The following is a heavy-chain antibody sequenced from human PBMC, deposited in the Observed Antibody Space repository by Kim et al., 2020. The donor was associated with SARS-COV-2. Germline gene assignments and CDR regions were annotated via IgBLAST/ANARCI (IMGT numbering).Heavy chain of an antibody. CDR3: ARKHSSGWYRLGWFDP. Sequence: SRKSRVTISVDKSKNQFSLKRSAVTAADTAVYYCARKHSSGWYRLGWFDPWGQGTLVTVSS. V-gene: IGHV4-61*05. D-gene: IGHD6-19*01. J-gene: IGHJ5*02.